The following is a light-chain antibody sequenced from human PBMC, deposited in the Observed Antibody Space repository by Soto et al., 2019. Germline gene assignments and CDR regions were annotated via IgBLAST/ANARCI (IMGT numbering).Light chain of an antibody. CDR2: DAS. V-gene: IGKV1-33*01. CDR1: QSVSGW. J-gene: IGKJ4*01. CDR3: QQYDNLPLT. Sequence: DIQMTQSPSTLSASVGGRVTITCRASQSVSGWLAWYQQKPGKAPKLLIYDASNLETGVPSRFSGSGSGTDFTFTISSLQPEDIATYYCQQYDNLPLTFGGGTKVDIK.